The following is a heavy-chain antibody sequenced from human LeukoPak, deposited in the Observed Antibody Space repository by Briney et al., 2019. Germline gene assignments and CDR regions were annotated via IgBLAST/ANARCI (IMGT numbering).Heavy chain of an antibody. CDR2: IDQDGREK. D-gene: IGHD3-9*01. CDR1: GFTFSIFW. J-gene: IGHJ4*02. Sequence: GGSLRLSCAASGFTFSIFWMSWVRQAPGKGLEWVANIDQDGREKPLVDSVKGLFSISRDNDKNMLYLQMNSLRAEDTAVYFCARGRYLDWLPCYFDYWGQGTLVTVSS. V-gene: IGHV3-7*01. CDR3: ARGRYLDWLPCYFDY.